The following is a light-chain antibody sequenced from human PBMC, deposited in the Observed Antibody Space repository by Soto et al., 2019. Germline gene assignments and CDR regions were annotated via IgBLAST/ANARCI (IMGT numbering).Light chain of an antibody. CDR2: LDT. CDR3: AAWDDSLNAYV. CDR1: SSNIGTFY. Sequence: QSVLTQPPSAASTPGQRVTLSCSGSSSNIGTFYVYWYQHLPGTAPRLLIYLDTQRPSGVPDRFSGSKSGTSASLAISGLRSEDEGNYYCAAWDDSLNAYVFGNGTKVTVL. V-gene: IGLV1-47*02. J-gene: IGLJ1*01.